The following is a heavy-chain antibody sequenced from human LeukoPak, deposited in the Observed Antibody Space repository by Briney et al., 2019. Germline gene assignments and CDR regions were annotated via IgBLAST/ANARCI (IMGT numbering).Heavy chain of an antibody. D-gene: IGHD2-8*02. CDR3: ARTGGSGTVMPSPDY. J-gene: IGHJ4*02. CDR2: ITSSSSYI. Sequence: GGSLRLSCAASGFTFSGYSMNWVRQAPGKGLEWVSSITSSSSYIYYADSVKGRFTISRDNAKNSLYLQMNSLRAEDTAVYYCARTGGSGTVMPSPDYWGQGTLVTVSS. V-gene: IGHV3-21*01. CDR1: GFTFSGYS.